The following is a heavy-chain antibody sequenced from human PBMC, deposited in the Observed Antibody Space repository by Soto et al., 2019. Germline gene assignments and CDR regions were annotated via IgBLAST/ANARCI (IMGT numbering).Heavy chain of an antibody. CDR2: IIPIFGTA. Sequence: SVNASCKASGGTFSSYAISWVRQAPGQGLEWMGGIIPIFGTANYAQKFQGRVTITADESTSTAYMELSSLRSEDTAVYYCARAYCSGGSCYSYYYYYGMDVWGQGTTVTVSS. J-gene: IGHJ6*02. CDR1: GGTFSSYA. CDR3: ARAYCSGGSCYSYYYYYGMDV. D-gene: IGHD2-15*01. V-gene: IGHV1-69*13.